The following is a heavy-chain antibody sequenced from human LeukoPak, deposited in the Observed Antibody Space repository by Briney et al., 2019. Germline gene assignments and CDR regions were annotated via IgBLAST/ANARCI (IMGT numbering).Heavy chain of an antibody. V-gene: IGHV3-7*03. D-gene: IGHD3-9*01. CDR1: GFRFSTYW. CDR2: INQDGSQK. Sequence: GGSLRLSCAASGFRFSTYWMIWVRQAPGKGLEWVANINQDGSQKYYVDSVKGRFTISRDNAKNSLYLQMNSLRVEDTAVYYCVRALGTGSYWGQGTLVTVSP. CDR3: VRALGTGSY. J-gene: IGHJ4*02.